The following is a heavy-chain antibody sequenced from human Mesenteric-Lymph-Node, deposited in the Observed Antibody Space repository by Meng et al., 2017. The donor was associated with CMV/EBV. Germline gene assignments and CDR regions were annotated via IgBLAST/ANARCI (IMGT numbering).Heavy chain of an antibody. J-gene: IGHJ4*02. Sequence: GLLQQGAGGLLTPSAILPPSIDFDGCYCSCYYCCGWRQPPPRGGLGCVGIIHNRGSNYYPPPISRRARISVDTSNNHFSLKLSSLTAEDTAVYYCARERWFKANGGLNYWGQGSLVTVSS. CDR1: GCYCSCYY. D-gene: IGHD2-8*01. CDR3: ARERWFKANGGLNY. V-gene: IGHV4-34*01. CDR2: IHNRGSN.